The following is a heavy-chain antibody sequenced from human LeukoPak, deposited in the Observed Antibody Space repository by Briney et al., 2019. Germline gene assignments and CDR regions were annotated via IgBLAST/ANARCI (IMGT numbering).Heavy chain of an antibody. Sequence: PSQTLSLTCTVSGGSISSGGYYWSWIRQHPGKGLEWIGYIYYSGSTYYNPSLKSRVTISVDTSKNQFSLKLSSVTAADTAVYYCATSGGSGWHWGSWFDPWGQGTLVTVSS. V-gene: IGHV4-31*03. CDR3: ATSGGSGWHWGSWFDP. D-gene: IGHD6-19*01. CDR1: GGSISSGGYY. CDR2: IYYSGST. J-gene: IGHJ5*02.